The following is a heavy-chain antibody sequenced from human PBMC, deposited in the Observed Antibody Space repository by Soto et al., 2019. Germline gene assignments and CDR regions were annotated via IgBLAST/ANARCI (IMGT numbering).Heavy chain of an antibody. CDR2: IFWDDDR. CDR1: GFSLSTSGVA. CDR3: AHMLTGTGEHVDH. D-gene: IGHD2-8*02. V-gene: IGHV2-5*02. Sequence: SGPTLVNPTQTLTLTCTFSGFSLSTSGVAVGWIRQPPEKALAWLAIIFWDDDRRYSPYLKSRLTVTKDTSKNQVVLTLTTMDPVDTATYYCAHMLTGTGEHVDHWGQGTLVTVSS. J-gene: IGHJ4*02.